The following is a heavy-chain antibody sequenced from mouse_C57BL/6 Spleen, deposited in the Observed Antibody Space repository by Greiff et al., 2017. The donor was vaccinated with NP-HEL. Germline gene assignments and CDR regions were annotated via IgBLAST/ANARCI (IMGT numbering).Heavy chain of an antibody. CDR1: GFTFSDYY. CDR3: ARRERYFDV. Sequence: EVMLVESEGGLVQPGSSMKLSCTASGFTFSDYYMAWVRQVPEKGLEWVANINYDGSSTYYLDSLKSRFIISRDNAKNILYLQMSSLTSEDTATYYCARRERYFDVWGTGTTVTVSS. J-gene: IGHJ1*03. V-gene: IGHV5-16*01. CDR2: INYDGSST.